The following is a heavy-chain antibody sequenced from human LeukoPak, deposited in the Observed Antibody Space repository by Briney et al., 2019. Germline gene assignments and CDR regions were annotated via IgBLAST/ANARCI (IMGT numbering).Heavy chain of an antibody. CDR2: IIGSGFST. J-gene: IGHJ4*01. CDR1: GFTFSFSA. CDR3: AKGRRDGYNYPLFDH. Sequence: GGSLRLSCAASGFTFSFSAMNWVRQAPGKGLEWVATIIGSGFSTYYADSVNGRFIISRDNSQNTLFLQMNSLRAEDTAIYYCAKGRRDGYNYPLFDHWGHGALVTVSS. D-gene: IGHD5-24*01. V-gene: IGHV3-23*01.